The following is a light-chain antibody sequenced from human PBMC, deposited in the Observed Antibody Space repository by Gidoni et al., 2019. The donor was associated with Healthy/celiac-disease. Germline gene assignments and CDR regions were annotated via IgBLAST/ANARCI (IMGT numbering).Light chain of an antibody. V-gene: IGKV2-28*01. Sequence: DIVMTQSPLSLPVTPGEPASISCRSSQSLLHSNGYNYLDWYLQKPGQSPQPLIYSGANRASGVPDRFSGSGAGTDVTLKISRVEAEDVGVYYCRQAIQTTPHTFGGGTKVEIK. CDR1: QSLLHSNGYNY. CDR3: RQAIQTTPHT. J-gene: IGKJ4*01. CDR2: SGA.